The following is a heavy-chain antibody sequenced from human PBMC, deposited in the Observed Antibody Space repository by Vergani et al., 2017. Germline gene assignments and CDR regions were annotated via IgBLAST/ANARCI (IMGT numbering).Heavy chain of an antibody. Sequence: QVQLQESGPGLVKPSETLSLTCTVSGYSIRTNYYWGWIRQPPGKGLEWIGSINHSGSTYYNPSLKSRITMSVDTSKNQFSLRLSSVTAADTAMYYCARDGLHPGSGGYDDYWGQGTLVAVSS. V-gene: IGHV4-38-2*02. CDR3: ARDGLHPGSGGYDDY. J-gene: IGHJ4*02. CDR2: INHSGST. CDR1: GYSIRTNYY. D-gene: IGHD3-10*01.